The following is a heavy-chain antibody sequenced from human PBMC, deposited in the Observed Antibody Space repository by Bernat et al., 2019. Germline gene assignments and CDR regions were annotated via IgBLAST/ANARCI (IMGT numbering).Heavy chain of an antibody. Sequence: QVQLVESGGGLVKPGGSLRLSCAASGFTFSDYYMSWIRQAPGKGLEWVSYISSSSSYTNYADSVKGRFTISRDNAKNSLYLQMNSLRAEDTAVYYCARDFLRWFGELNPPYYYGMDVWGQGTTVTVSS. CDR2: ISSSSSYT. V-gene: IGHV3-11*05. J-gene: IGHJ6*02. CDR3: ARDFLRWFGELNPPYYYGMDV. D-gene: IGHD3-10*01. CDR1: GFTFSDYY.